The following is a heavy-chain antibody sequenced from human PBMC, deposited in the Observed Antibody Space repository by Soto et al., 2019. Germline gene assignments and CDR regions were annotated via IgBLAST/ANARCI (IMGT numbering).Heavy chain of an antibody. V-gene: IGHV1-18*01. CDR1: GYTFTSYG. CDR2: INTYNGNT. D-gene: IGHD3-9*01. Sequence: QVQLVQSGAEVKKPGASVKVSCKASGYTFTSYGISWVRQDPGQGLEWMGWINTYNGNTNYAQKLQGRVTMTTDTATSTAXXEXRXXRSDDTAMYYCARERVDDILTGYSPPSYYYFGMDVWGQGTTVTVSS. CDR3: ARERVDDILTGYSPPSYYYFGMDV. J-gene: IGHJ6*02.